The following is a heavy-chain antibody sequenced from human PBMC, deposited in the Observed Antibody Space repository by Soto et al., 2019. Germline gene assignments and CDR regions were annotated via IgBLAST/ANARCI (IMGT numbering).Heavy chain of an antibody. V-gene: IGHV1-18*01. Sequence: ASVKVSCKASGYTFTSYGISWVRQAPGQGLEWMGWISAYNGNTNYAQKLQGRVTMTTDTSTSTAYMELRSLRSDDTAVYYCARATWDIVVVPAPQYYYYYYMDVWGKGTTVTVSS. CDR2: ISAYNGNT. CDR1: GYTFTSYG. J-gene: IGHJ6*03. D-gene: IGHD2-2*01. CDR3: ARATWDIVVVPAPQYYYYYYMDV.